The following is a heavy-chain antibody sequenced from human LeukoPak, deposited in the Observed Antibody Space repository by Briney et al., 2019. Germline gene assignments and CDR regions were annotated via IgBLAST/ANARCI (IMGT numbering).Heavy chain of an antibody. CDR2: IDSDGSST. CDR3: AGGKSFNSGWYRVDF. D-gene: IGHD6-19*01. Sequence: GGSLRLSCAASGFTFSGYCMHWVRQAPGKGLVWVSRIDSDGSSTGYADFVKGRFTISRANAKNTLYLQVNSLTAEDTAVYYCAGGKSFNSGWYRVDFWGQGTLVTVSS. J-gene: IGHJ4*02. CDR1: GFTFSGYC. V-gene: IGHV3-74*01.